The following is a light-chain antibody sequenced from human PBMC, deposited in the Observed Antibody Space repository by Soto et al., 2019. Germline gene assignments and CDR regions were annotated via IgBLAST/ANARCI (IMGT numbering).Light chain of an antibody. CDR3: ASWDDSLTGFV. Sequence: QPVLTQPPSASGTPGQRVTISCSGSSSNIGHNYVSWYQQVPGSTPKLLIYRSDQRPSGVPDRFSGSKSGTSASLAIGGLRSEDEADYYCASWDDSLTGFVFGTGTKVTVL. J-gene: IGLJ1*01. V-gene: IGLV1-47*01. CDR2: RSD. CDR1: SSNIGHNY.